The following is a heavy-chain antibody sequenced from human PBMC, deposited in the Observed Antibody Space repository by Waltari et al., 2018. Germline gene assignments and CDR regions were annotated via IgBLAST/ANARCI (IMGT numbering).Heavy chain of an antibody. CDR2: IYHSGST. V-gene: IGHV4-38-2*02. CDR3: AREVLLWFGELPGAFDI. Sequence: QVQLQESGPGLVKPSETLSLTCAVSGYSISSGYYWGWIRQPPGKGLEWIGSIYHSGSTYYNPSRKSRVTISVDTSKNQFSLKLSSVTAADTAVYYCAREVLLWFGELPGAFDIWGQGTMVTVSS. J-gene: IGHJ3*02. CDR1: GYSISSGYY. D-gene: IGHD3-10*01.